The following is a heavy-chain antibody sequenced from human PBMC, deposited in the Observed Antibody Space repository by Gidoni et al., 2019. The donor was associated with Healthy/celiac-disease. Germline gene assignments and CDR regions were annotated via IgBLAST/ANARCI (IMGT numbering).Heavy chain of an antibody. D-gene: IGHD2-8*01. V-gene: IGHV3-33*01. Sequence: QVQLVASGGGVVQPGRSLRLSCAASGFTFSSYGMHWVRQAPGKGLEWVAVIGYDGRNKYYADSVKGRFTISRDNSKNTLYLQMNSLRAEDTAVDYCARDFKWPSTGFDYWGQGTLVTVSS. CDR2: IGYDGRNK. CDR3: ARDFKWPSTGFDY. J-gene: IGHJ4*02. CDR1: GFTFSSYG.